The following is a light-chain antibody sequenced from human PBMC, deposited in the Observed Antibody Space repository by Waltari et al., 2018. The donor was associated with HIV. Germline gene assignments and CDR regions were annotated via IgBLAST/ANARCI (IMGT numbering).Light chain of an antibody. CDR1: NSNIGSNS. CDR2: DNP. CDR3: GTWDSGLNAYV. Sequence: QSVLTQPPSVSAAPGQKIGISCSGANSNIGSNSVSWYQQSPGRAPQLLIYDNPRRPPETPDPFSGSKSGTSGTLDITGLQTGDEADYYCGTWDSGLNAYVFGSGTKVTVL. J-gene: IGLJ1*01. V-gene: IGLV1-51*01.